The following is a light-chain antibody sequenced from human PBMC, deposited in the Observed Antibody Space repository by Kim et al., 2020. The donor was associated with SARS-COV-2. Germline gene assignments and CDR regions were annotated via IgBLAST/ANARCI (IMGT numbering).Light chain of an antibody. J-gene: IGKJ1*01. CDR3: QQYDSSSPWT. Sequence: SVGDRVTITCRASQNIGNLLAWYQHEPGKAPKLLIYDASSLASGVPSRFSGTGSGSEFTLTIRSLQPDDIATYYCQQYDSSSPWTFGQGTKVDIK. CDR1: QNIGNL. V-gene: IGKV1-5*01. CDR2: DAS.